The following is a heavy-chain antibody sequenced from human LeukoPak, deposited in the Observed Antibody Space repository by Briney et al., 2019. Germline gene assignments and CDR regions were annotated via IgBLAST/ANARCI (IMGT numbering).Heavy chain of an antibody. D-gene: IGHD1-7*01. CDR1: GYTFTSYY. Sequence: ASVKVSCKASGYTFTSYYMHWVRQAPGQGLEWMGIINPSGGSTSYAQKFQGRVTMTRDTSTSTVYMELSSLKTEDTAVYYCASPQRGRDNWNYYWGQGTLVTVSS. CDR2: INPSGGST. CDR3: ASPQRGRDNWNYY. V-gene: IGHV1-46*03. J-gene: IGHJ4*02.